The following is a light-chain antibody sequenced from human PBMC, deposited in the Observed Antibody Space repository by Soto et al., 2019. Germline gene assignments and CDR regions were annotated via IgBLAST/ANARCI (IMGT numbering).Light chain of an antibody. CDR1: QNINTW. Sequence: DIQMTQSPSTLSASVGDRVTITCRASQNINTWLAWYQQKPGKAPKLLLYRAASLESGVPPRFSGSGSGTEFTLTISSLQPDEVATSYCEQYNSYSMYTFGQGTKLEIK. CDR2: RAA. V-gene: IGKV1-5*03. J-gene: IGKJ2*01. CDR3: EQYNSYSMYT.